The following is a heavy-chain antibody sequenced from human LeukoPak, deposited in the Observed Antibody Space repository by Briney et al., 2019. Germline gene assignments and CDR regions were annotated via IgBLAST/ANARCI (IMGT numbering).Heavy chain of an antibody. Sequence: GGSLRLSCTASGFTFGDYAMSWVRQAPGKGLEWVGFIRSKAYGGTTEYAASVKGRFTISRDDSKSIAYLQMNSLKTEDTAVYYCTRDAFYYDSSGYYRFDYWGQGTLVIVSS. CDR2: IRSKAYGGTT. D-gene: IGHD3-22*01. V-gene: IGHV3-49*04. CDR3: TRDAFYYDSSGYYRFDY. J-gene: IGHJ4*02. CDR1: GFTFGDYA.